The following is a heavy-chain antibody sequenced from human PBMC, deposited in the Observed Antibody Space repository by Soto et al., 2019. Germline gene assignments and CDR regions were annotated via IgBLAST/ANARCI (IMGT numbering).Heavy chain of an antibody. J-gene: IGHJ4*02. D-gene: IGHD2-8*02. CDR3: VESGGAADY. CDR1: GFTFSRYW. V-gene: IGHV3-7*03. CDR2: IQQAGSER. Sequence: EVQLVESGGGLVQPGGSLRLSCAASGFTFSRYWMGWVRQAPGKGLEWVANIQQAGSERHYGGSVKGRFTISRDNAKNSLYLQMNSLRAEDTAVYYCVESGGAADYWGQGTLVSVSS.